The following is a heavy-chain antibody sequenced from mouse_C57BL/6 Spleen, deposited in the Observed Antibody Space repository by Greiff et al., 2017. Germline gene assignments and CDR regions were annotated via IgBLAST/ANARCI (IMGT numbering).Heavy chain of an antibody. V-gene: IGHV5-17*01. CDR1: GFSFSDYG. D-gene: IGHD2-1*01. J-gene: IGHJ4*01. CDR2: ISSGSSTI. CDR3: ARQDYGNYDAMDY. Sequence: EVKLVESGGGLVKPGGSLKLSCAASGFSFSDYGMHWVRQAPEKGLEWVAYISSGSSTIYYADTVKGRFTISRDNAKNTLFLQMTSLRTEDTAMYYCARQDYGNYDAMDYWGQGTSVTVSS.